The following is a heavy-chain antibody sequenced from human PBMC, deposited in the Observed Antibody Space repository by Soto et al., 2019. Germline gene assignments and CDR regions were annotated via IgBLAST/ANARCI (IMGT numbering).Heavy chain of an antibody. CDR1: GFTFSNAW. D-gene: IGHD6-19*01. J-gene: IGHJ1*01. Sequence: GGSLRLSCAASGFTFSNAWMNWVRQAPGKGLEWVGRIKSKTDGGTTDYAAPVKGRFTISRDNSKNTLYLQMNSLKAEDTAVYYCAKDLGQWLAYEYFQHWGQGTLVTVSS. CDR3: AKDLGQWLAYEYFQH. V-gene: IGHV3-15*07. CDR2: IKSKTDGGTT.